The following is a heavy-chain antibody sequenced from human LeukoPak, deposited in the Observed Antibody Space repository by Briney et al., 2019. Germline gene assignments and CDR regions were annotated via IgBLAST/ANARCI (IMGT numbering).Heavy chain of an antibody. V-gene: IGHV3-7*01. CDR2: IKPDGNEK. J-gene: IGHJ4*02. Sequence: GGSLRLSCAASGFRFSDYWMSWVRQAPGKGLEWVANIKPDGNEKHYVDSVKGRFTISRDNAKNSLYLQMNSLRAEGTAVYYCARDQWWQFIAVAITSYFDRWGQGSLVTVSS. D-gene: IGHD6-19*01. CDR3: ARDQWWQFIAVAITSYFDR. CDR1: GFRFSDYW.